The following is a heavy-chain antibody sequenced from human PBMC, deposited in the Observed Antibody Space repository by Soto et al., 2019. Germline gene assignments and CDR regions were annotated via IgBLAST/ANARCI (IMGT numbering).Heavy chain of an antibody. CDR2: IYYSGST. D-gene: IGHD6-6*01. CDR1: GGSISSGDYY. J-gene: IGHJ6*02. CDR3: AREPIAARPGHYYYYGMDV. Sequence: PSETLSLTCTVSGGSISSGDYYWSWIRQRPGKGLEWIGYIYYSGSTCYNPSLKSRVTISVDTSKNQFSLKLSSVTAADTAVYYCAREPIAARPGHYYYYGMDVWGQGTTVTVSS. V-gene: IGHV4-30-4*01.